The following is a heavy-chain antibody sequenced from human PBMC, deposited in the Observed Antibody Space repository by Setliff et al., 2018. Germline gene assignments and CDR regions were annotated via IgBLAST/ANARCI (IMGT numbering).Heavy chain of an antibody. V-gene: IGHV3-43D*04. CDR1: GFTFDDYA. CDR2: ISWDGTRT. CDR3: VKDTGTGGNTGLDY. J-gene: IGHJ4*02. Sequence: GSLRLSCSTSGFTFDDYAMHWVRQAPGKGLEWVSLISWDGTRTNYVDSLKGRVTISRDNSKNSLFLQMNSLRVEDTALYYCVKDTGTGGNTGLDYWGQGTLVTVSS. D-gene: IGHD2-15*01.